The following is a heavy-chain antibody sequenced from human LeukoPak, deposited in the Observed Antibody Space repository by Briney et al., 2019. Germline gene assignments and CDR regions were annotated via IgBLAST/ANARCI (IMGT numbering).Heavy chain of an antibody. J-gene: IGHJ6*04. CDR2: ISYDGSNK. Sequence: GRSLRLSCAASGFTFSSYAMHWVRQAPGKGLEWVAVISYDGSNKYYADSVKGRFTISRDNSKNTLYLQMNSLRAEDTAVYYCARDSLRSHGMDVWGKGTTVTVSS. V-gene: IGHV3-30*14. CDR3: ARDSLRSHGMDV. D-gene: IGHD1-26*01. CDR1: GFTFSSYA.